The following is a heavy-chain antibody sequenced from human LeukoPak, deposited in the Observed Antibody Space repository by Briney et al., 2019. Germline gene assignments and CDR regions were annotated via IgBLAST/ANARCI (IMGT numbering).Heavy chain of an antibody. Sequence: GSSVKVSCKASGGTFSSYTFSWVRQAPGQGPEWMGGIIPIFDTANYAQKFQGRVTITADESTSTAYMELSSLRSEDTAVYYCARLPYSNYYYYYYMDVWGKGTTVTVSS. CDR2: IIPIFDTA. CDR3: ARLPYSNYYYYYYMDV. J-gene: IGHJ6*03. CDR1: GGTFSSYT. D-gene: IGHD4-11*01. V-gene: IGHV1-69*01.